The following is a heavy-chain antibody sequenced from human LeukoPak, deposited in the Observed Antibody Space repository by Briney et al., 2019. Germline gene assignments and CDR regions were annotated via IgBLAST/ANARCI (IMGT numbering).Heavy chain of an antibody. CDR3: ARGTYYYDSSGYYYRFDY. J-gene: IGHJ4*02. CDR1: GGSISSSSYY. V-gene: IGHV4-39*07. D-gene: IGHD3-22*01. Sequence: LPETLSLTCTVSGGSISSSSYYWGWIRQPPGKGLEWIGSIYYSGSTYYNPSLKSRVTISVDTSKNQFSLKLSSVTAADTAVYYCARGTYYYDSSGYYYRFDYWGQGTLVTVSS. CDR2: IYYSGST.